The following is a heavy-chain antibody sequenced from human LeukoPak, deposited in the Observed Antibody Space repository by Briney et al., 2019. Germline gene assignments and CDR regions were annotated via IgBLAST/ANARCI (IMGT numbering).Heavy chain of an antibody. CDR1: GGTFSSYA. D-gene: IGHD3-22*01. Sequence: SVKVSCKAPGGTFSSYAISWVRQAPGQGLEWMGRIIPIFGIANYAQKFQGRVTITADKSTSTAYMELSSLRSEDTAVYYCATTYYYDSSGLYYWGQGTLVTVSS. V-gene: IGHV1-69*04. J-gene: IGHJ4*02. CDR3: ATTYYYDSSGLYY. CDR2: IIPIFGIA.